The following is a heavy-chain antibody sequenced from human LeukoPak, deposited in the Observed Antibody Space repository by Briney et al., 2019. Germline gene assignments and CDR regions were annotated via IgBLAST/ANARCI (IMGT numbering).Heavy chain of an antibody. J-gene: IGHJ3*02. D-gene: IGHD4-23*01. CDR2: IYYSGST. CDR1: SGSICNYY. V-gene: IGHV4-59*01. Sequence: SETLSLTCTVSSGSICNYYWSWIRQPPGKGLEWIGYIYYSGSTNYNPSLKSRVTISVDMSKNQFYLKLSSVTAADTAVYYCARVRAYGSNFVRGFDIWGQGTMVTVSS. CDR3: ARVRAYGSNFVRGFDI.